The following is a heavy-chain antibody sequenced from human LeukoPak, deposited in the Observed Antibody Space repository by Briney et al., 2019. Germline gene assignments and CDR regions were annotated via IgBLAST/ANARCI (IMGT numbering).Heavy chain of an antibody. V-gene: IGHV4-4*07. CDR2: IYTSGST. CDR3: ARTLRGVTLDY. J-gene: IGHJ4*02. Sequence: PSETLSLTCTVSGGSISSYYWSWIRQPAGKGLECIGRIYTSGSTNYNPSLKSRVTISVDKSKNQFSLKLSSVTAADTAVYYCARTLRGVTLDYWGQGTLVTVSS. D-gene: IGHD3-10*01. CDR1: GGSISSYY.